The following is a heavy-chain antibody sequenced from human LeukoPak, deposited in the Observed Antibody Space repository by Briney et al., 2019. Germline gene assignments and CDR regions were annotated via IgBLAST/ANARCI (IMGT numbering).Heavy chain of an antibody. CDR3: TRGGYNYDSPPGDPFDY. J-gene: IGHJ4*02. Sequence: PSETLSLTCTVSGGSISSYYWSWIRQPPGKGLEWIGHIYYRGNTNYNPSLKSRVTISVDMSKNQFSLKLSSVTAADTAVYYCTRGGYNYDSPPGDPFDYWGQGTLVTVSS. CDR2: IYYRGNT. D-gene: IGHD5-18*01. V-gene: IGHV4-59*01. CDR1: GGSISSYY.